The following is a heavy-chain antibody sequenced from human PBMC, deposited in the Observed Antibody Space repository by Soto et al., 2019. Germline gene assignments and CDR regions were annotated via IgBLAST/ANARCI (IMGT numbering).Heavy chain of an antibody. V-gene: IGHV4-34*01. J-gene: IGHJ5*02. Sequence: LSLTCAVYGGSFSGYYWSWIRQPPGKGLEWIGEINHSGSTNYNPSLKSRVTISVDTSKNQFSLKLSSMTAADTAVYYCARGKVKGIAAAWGQGTLVTVSS. D-gene: IGHD6-13*01. CDR2: INHSGST. CDR3: ARGKVKGIAAA. CDR1: GGSFSGYY.